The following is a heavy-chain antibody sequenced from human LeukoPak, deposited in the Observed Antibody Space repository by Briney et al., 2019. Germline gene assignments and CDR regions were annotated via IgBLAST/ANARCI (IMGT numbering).Heavy chain of an antibody. J-gene: IGHJ4*02. D-gene: IGHD4-23*01. V-gene: IGHV4-59*08. CDR3: ARQGRGYGGNSDY. CDR1: GGSISSYY. Sequence: SETLSPTCTVSGGSISSYYWTWIRQPPGKGLEWIGYIYYSGSTNYNPSLKSRVTISVDTSKNQFSLKLSSVTAADTAVYYCARQGRGYGGNSDYWGQGTLVTVSS. CDR2: IYYSGST.